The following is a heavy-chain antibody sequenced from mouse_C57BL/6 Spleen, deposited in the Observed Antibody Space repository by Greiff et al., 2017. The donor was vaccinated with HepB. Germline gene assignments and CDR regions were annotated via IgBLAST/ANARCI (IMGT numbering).Heavy chain of an antibody. D-gene: IGHD2-2*01. CDR1: GYAFSSSW. J-gene: IGHJ1*03. CDR3: ARGGYDRYFDV. Sequence: QVQLKESGPELVKPGASVKISCKASGYAFSSSWMNWVKQRPGKGLEWIGRIYPGDGDTNYNGKFKGKATLTADKSSSTAYMQLSSLTSEDSAVYFCARGGYDRYFDVWGTGTTVTVSS. CDR2: IYPGDGDT. V-gene: IGHV1-82*01.